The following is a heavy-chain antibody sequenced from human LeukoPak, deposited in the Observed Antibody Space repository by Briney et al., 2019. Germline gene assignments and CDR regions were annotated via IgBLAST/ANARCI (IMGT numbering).Heavy chain of an antibody. CDR2: FDPEDGEI. D-gene: IGHD3-10*01. V-gene: IGHV1-24*01. J-gene: IGHJ4*02. Sequence: ASVKVSCKVSGYILTELSIHWVRQAPGKGLEWMGGFDPEDGEIIYAQKFQGRVTITADESTSTAYMELSRLRSDDTAVYYCARGAYYYGSGSYYKGYWGQGTLVTVSS. CDR3: ARGAYYYGSGSYYKGY. CDR1: GYILTELS.